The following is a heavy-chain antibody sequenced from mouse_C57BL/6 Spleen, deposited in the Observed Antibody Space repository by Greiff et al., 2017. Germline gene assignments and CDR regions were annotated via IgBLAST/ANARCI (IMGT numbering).Heavy chain of an antibody. CDR3: AIYDGYLDYYAMDY. J-gene: IGHJ4*01. D-gene: IGHD2-3*01. Sequence: VQLVESGPELVKPGASVKISCKASGYAFSSSWMNWVKQRPGKGLEWIGRIYPGDGDTNYNGKFKGKATLTADKSSSTAYMQLSSLTSEDSAVYVCAIYDGYLDYYAMDYWGQGTSVTVSS. CDR1: GYAFSSSW. V-gene: IGHV1-82*01. CDR2: IYPGDGDT.